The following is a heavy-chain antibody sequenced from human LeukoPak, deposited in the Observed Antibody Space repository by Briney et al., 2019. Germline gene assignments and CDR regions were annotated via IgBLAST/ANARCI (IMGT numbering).Heavy chain of an antibody. V-gene: IGHV4-59*01. CDR2: IYYSGST. D-gene: IGHD5-18*01. Sequence: PSETLSLTCTVSGGSISSYHWSWIRQPPGKGLEWIGYIYYSGSTNYNPSLKSRVTISVDTSKNQFSLKLSSVTAADTAVYYCAREGYSYGYDYWGQGTLVTVSS. CDR3: AREGYSYGYDY. CDR1: GGSISSYH. J-gene: IGHJ4*02.